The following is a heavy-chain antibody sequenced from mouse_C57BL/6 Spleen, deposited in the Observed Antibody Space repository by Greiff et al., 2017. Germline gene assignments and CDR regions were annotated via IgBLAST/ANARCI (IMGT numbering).Heavy chain of an antibody. CDR2: IDPSDSYT. V-gene: IGHV1-50*01. CDR3: ARHYDSYFDY. CDR1: GYTFTSYW. D-gene: IGHD2-4*01. Sequence: VQLQQPGAELVEPGASVKLSCKASGYTFTSYWMQWVKQRPGQGLEWIGEIDPSDSYTNYNQKFKGKATLTVDTSSSTAYMQLSSLTSEDSAVYYCARHYDSYFDYWGQGTTLTVSS. J-gene: IGHJ2*01.